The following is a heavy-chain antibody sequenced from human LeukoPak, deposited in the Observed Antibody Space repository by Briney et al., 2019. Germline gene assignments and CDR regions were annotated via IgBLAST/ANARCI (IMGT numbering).Heavy chain of an antibody. V-gene: IGHV1-2*02. D-gene: IGHD2-2*02. CDR2: IDPDSGGT. J-gene: IGHJ4*02. CDR1: GYPFTGYY. CDR3: ARVPGPYTTSRFDF. Sequence: ASVKVSCKTSGYPFTGYYLHWVRQAPGQRPEWMGRIDPDSGGTHYGQKFQGRVTVTRDTSITTVYMELSGLTSDDTAVYYCARVPGPYTTSRFDFWGQGTLVTVSS.